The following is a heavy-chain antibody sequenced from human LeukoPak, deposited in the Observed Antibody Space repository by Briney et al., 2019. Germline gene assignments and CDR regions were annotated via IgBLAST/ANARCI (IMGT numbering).Heavy chain of an antibody. V-gene: IGHV4-39*01. J-gene: IGHJ2*01. D-gene: IGHD4-17*01. CDR1: GDSISSSSYY. CDR3: ARLGDYVWYFDL. Sequence: SETLSLTCTVSGDSISSSSYYWGWIRQPPGKGLEWFGSIYYGGSTYYNPSLKSRVTISVDTSKNQFSLKLTSVTAADTAVYYCARLGDYVWYFDLWGRGTLVTVSS. CDR2: IYYGGST.